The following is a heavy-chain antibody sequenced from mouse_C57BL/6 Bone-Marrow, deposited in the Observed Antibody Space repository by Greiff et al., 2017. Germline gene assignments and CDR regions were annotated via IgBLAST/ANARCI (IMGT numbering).Heavy chain of an antibody. CDR2: ISSGGDYI. CDR3: TREAYPVYYAMDY. D-gene: IGHD2-10*01. V-gene: IGHV5-9-1*02. Sequence: EVMLVESGEGLVKPGGSLKLSCAASGFTFSSYAMSWVRQTPEKRLEWVAYISSGGDYIYYADTVKGRFTISRDNARNTLYLQMSSLKSEDTAMYYCTREAYPVYYAMDYWGQGTSVTVSS. J-gene: IGHJ4*01. CDR1: GFTFSSYA.